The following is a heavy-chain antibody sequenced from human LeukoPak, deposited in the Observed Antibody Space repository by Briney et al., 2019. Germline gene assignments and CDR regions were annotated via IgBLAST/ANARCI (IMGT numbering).Heavy chain of an antibody. CDR2: INPNSGGT. D-gene: IGHD2-15*01. J-gene: IGHJ3*02. Sequence: ASVKVSCKASGYTFTGYYMHWLRQAPGQGLEGMGWINPNSGGTNYAQKLQGRVTMTRDTSISTAYMALSRLRSDDTAVYYCARGLVVVSPNAFDIWGQGTMVTVSS. V-gene: IGHV1-2*02. CDR1: GYTFTGYY. CDR3: ARGLVVVSPNAFDI.